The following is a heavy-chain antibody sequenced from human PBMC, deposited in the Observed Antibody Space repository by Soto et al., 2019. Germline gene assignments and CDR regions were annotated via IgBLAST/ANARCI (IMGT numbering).Heavy chain of an antibody. J-gene: IGHJ4*02. D-gene: IGHD3-22*01. CDR3: ARVGGDSSGYYLRSDFDY. CDR2: ISAYNGNT. CDR1: GYTFTSYG. Sequence: ASVKVSCKASGYTFTSYGISWVRQAPGQGLEWMGWISAYNGNTNYAQKLQGRVTMTTDTSTSTAYMELRSLRSDDTAVYYCARVGGDSSGYYLRSDFDYWGQGTLVTVSS. V-gene: IGHV1-18*01.